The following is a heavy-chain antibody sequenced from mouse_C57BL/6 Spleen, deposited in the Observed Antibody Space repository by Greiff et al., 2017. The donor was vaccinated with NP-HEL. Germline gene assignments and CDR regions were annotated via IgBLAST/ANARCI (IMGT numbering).Heavy chain of an antibody. V-gene: IGHV7-3*01. J-gene: IGHJ2*01. CDR3: ARGYYDY. CDR2: IRNKANGYTT. Sequence: EVKLVESGGGLVQPGGSLSLSCAASGFTFTDYYMSWVRQPPGKALEWLGFIRNKANGYTTEYSVSVKGRFTISRENSQSILYLQMNALGAEDSATYYCARGYYDYWGQGTTLTVSS. D-gene: IGHD2-3*01. CDR1: GFTFTDYY.